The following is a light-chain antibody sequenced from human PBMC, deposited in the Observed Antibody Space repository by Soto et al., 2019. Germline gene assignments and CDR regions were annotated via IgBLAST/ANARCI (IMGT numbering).Light chain of an antibody. CDR1: SSNIGGNS. Sequence: QSVMTQPPSVSAAPGQKVTISCSGSSSNIGGNSVSWYQQLPGTAPKLLIYDDNKRPSGIPDRFSGSKSGTSATLGITGFQTGDEADYYCSSYTTSVTRVVFGGGTKLTVL. V-gene: IGLV1-51*01. J-gene: IGLJ2*01. CDR2: DDN. CDR3: SSYTTSVTRVV.